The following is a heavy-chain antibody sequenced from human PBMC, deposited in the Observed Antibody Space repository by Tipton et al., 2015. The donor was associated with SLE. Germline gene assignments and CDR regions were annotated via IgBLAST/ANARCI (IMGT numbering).Heavy chain of an antibody. J-gene: IGHJ4*02. V-gene: IGHV4-38-2*02. CDR3: ARLPPDVTVGFDY. D-gene: IGHD2-2*01. Sequence: TLSLTCTVSNYSISSGHHWGWIWQPPGKGLEWIGSIFHSGSTNYNPFLKSRVTISADTSKNQFSLKLSSVTAADTAVYYCARLPPDVTVGFDYWGQGTLVTVSS. CDR2: IFHSGST. CDR1: NYSISSGHH.